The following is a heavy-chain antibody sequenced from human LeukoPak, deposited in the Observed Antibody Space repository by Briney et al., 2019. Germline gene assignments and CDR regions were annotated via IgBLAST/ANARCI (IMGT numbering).Heavy chain of an antibody. D-gene: IGHD2-15*01. CDR2: ISGSGGST. Sequence: GGSLRLSCAVSGFTLSSGAMCWGRQAPGKGLEWVSYISGSGGSTYYADSVKGRFTISRDNSKNTLYLQMNSLRGADVAVDYCAKDRPSCSGGSCHRASDIWGQGTVVTVSS. V-gene: IGHV3-23*01. CDR1: GFTLSSGA. J-gene: IGHJ3*02. CDR3: AKDRPSCSGGSCHRASDI.